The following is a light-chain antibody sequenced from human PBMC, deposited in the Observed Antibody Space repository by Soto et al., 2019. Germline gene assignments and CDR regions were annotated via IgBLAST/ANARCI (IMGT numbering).Light chain of an antibody. J-gene: IGLJ1*01. V-gene: IGLV2-14*01. CDR1: SSDVGGYKY. CDR2: EVI. CDR3: GSFTSTSTQYV. Sequence: QSALTQPASVSGSPGQSITISCTGTSSDVGGYKYVSWYQQHPGKAPKLMIFEVIYRTSGVSNRFSGAKSGNTASLTISGLQAEDEADYYCGSFTSTSTQYVFGTGTKLTVL.